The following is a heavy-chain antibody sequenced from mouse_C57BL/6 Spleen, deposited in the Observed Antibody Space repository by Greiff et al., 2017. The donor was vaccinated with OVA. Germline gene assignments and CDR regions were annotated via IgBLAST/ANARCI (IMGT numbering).Heavy chain of an antibody. CDR3: ARGGDGYYSVLYAMDY. CDR2: IDPSDSET. J-gene: IGHJ4*01. Sequence: QVQLQQPGAELVRPGSSVKLSCKASGYTFTSYWMHWVKQRPIQGLEWIGNIDPSDSETHYNQKFKDKATLTVDKSSSTAYMQLSSLTSEDSAVYYCARGGDGYYSVLYAMDYWGQGTSFTVSS. V-gene: IGHV1-52*01. CDR1: GYTFTSYW. D-gene: IGHD2-3*01.